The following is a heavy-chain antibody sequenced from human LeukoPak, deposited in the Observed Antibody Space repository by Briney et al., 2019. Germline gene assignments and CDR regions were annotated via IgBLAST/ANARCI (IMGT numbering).Heavy chain of an antibody. J-gene: IGHJ4*02. V-gene: IGHV3-48*03. Sequence: GGPLRLSCAASGFTFSSYEMNWVRQAPGKGLEWVSYISSSGSTIYYADSVKGRFTISRDNAKNSLYLQMNSLRAEDTAVYYCARDDAPVSAWDYWGQGTLVTVSS. D-gene: IGHD3-16*01. CDR3: ARDDAPVSAWDY. CDR1: GFTFSSYE. CDR2: ISSSGSTI.